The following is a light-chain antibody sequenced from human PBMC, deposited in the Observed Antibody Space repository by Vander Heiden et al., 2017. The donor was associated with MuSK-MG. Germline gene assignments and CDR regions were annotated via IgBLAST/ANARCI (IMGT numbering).Light chain of an antibody. CDR2: GAS. V-gene: IGKV3-20*01. CDR3: QQYGTSPYT. CDR1: QNIGSSY. Sequence: ENVLTQSPGTMSLSPGERAILTCRPSQNIGSSYLAWYQQKPGQAPRLLIYGASSVATGIPARFSGSGSGTDFTLTINRLEPEDFAVYYCQQYGTSPYTFGQGTKLEIK. J-gene: IGKJ2*01.